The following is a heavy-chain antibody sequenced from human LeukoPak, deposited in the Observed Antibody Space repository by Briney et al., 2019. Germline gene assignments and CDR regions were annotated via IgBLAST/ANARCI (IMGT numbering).Heavy chain of an antibody. V-gene: IGHV1-2*02. J-gene: IGHJ4*02. CDR3: ARQGEAASFDY. CDR1: GYTFTGAY. D-gene: IGHD6-13*01. CDR2: INSYSGGT. Sequence: ALVKVSCKASGYTFTGAYIHWVRQAPGQGPEWMGWINSYSGGTNYAQKFQGRVTLTRDTSLGTAYMELSRLRSDDTAVYYCARQGEAASFDYWGQGTLVTVSS.